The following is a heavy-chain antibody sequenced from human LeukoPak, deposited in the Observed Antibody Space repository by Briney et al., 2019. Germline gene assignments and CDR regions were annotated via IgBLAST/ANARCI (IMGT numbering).Heavy chain of an antibody. CDR1: GYTFTSYG. Sequence: GASVKVSCKASGYTFTSYGISWVRQAPGQGLEWMGWISAYNGNTNYAKKLQGRVTMTTDTSTSTAYMKLRSLRSDDTAVYYCASVGKTGRSSHYMDVWGKGTTVTVSS. J-gene: IGHJ6*03. V-gene: IGHV1-18*01. CDR2: ISAYNGNT. CDR3: ASVGKTGRSSHYMDV. D-gene: IGHD4-23*01.